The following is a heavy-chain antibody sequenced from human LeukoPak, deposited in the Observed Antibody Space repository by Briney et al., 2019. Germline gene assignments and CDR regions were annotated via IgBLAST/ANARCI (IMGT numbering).Heavy chain of an antibody. Sequence: GGSLRLSCAASGFTFSTYAFNWVRQAPGKGLEWVSGISSSGSGDHTYYADSVKGRFTISRDDSKNTLYLQMNSLRAEDTAVYYCAKDAPVAATSRLFDVWGQGTMVAVSS. CDR2: ISSSGSGDHT. J-gene: IGHJ3*01. V-gene: IGHV3-23*01. D-gene: IGHD2-15*01. CDR3: AKDAPVAATSRLFDV. CDR1: GFTFSTYA.